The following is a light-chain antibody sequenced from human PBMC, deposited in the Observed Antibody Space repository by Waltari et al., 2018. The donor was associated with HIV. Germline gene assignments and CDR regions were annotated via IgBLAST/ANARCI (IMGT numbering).Light chain of an antibody. CDR3: GTWDSGLSAEV. V-gene: IGLV1-51*01. Sequence: QSVLTQPPSVSAAPGQKATSPCSARRTNGGNNYVAWSQQLPAKAPKPLIYDRNKRPSGIPARFSGSKSGTSATLGITGLQTGDEADYYCGTWDSGLSAEVFGGGTKVTVL. CDR2: DRN. CDR1: RTNGGNNY. J-gene: IGLJ3*02.